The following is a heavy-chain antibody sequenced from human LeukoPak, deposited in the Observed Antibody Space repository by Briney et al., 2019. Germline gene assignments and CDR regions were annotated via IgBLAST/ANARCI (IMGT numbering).Heavy chain of an antibody. CDR3: ARDMTYHFYGMDV. Sequence: PSVTLSLTCTVSGGSISSGTYYWGWIRQPPGKGLEWIGSLYYSGSTYYSPSLKSRVTMSVDTSKNQFSLKLTSVTAADTAVYYCARDMTYHFYGMDVWGQGTTVTVSS. J-gene: IGHJ6*02. CDR1: GGSISSGTYY. V-gene: IGHV4-39*01. CDR2: LYYSGST.